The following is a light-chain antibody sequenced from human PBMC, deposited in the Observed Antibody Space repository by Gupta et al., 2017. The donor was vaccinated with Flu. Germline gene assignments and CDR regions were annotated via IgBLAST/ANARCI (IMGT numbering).Light chain of an antibody. CDR2: AAS. CDR1: QSITSD. CDR3: QQSYNLPPT. Sequence: IQMTQSPSSLSASVGDRVTITCRASQSITSDLNWYQQKPGKAPKLLIYAASRLQSAVPSRFSGSGSGTDFTLTVSSLQPEDFATYYCQQSYNLPPTFGGGTKVEIK. V-gene: IGKV1-39*01. J-gene: IGKJ4*01.